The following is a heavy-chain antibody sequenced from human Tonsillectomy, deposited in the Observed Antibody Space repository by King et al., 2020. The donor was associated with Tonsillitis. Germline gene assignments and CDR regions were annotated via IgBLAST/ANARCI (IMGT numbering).Heavy chain of an antibody. Sequence: VQLVESGGGVVQPGRSLRLSCAASGFTFSGYGMHWVRQAPGKGLEWVAFISHDGNNRYCSDSVKGRFTISRDNSKNTLYLQMNSLRAEYTAAYYCAKESFYDFLSGYYTYHMDVWGQGTTVTVSS. CDR3: AKESFYDFLSGYYTYHMDV. CDR2: ISHDGNNR. J-gene: IGHJ6*02. CDR1: GFTFSGYG. D-gene: IGHD3-3*01. V-gene: IGHV3-30*18.